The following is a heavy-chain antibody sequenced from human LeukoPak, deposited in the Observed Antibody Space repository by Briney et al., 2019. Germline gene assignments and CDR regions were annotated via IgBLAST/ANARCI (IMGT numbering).Heavy chain of an antibody. V-gene: IGHV4-34*01. CDR1: GGSFSGYY. D-gene: IGHD5-12*01. CDR3: ARGGYSGYDEDYFDY. J-gene: IGHJ4*02. Sequence: SETLSLTCAVYGGSFSGYYWSWIRQPPGKGLEWIGEINHSGSTNYNPSLKSRVTISVDTSKNQFSLKLSSVTAAGTAVYYCARGGYSGYDEDYFDYWGQGTLVTVSS. CDR2: INHSGST.